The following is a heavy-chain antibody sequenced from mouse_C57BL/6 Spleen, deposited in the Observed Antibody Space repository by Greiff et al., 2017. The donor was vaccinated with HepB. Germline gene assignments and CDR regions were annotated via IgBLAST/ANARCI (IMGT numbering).Heavy chain of an antibody. Sequence: QVQLQQSGADLAKPGASVKLSCTASGFTFTSYWMHWVKQRPGQGLEWIGYISPSSGYTKYNQKFKVKATLTADKSSSTAYMQLSSLTYEDSAVYYCAREEDAMDYWGQGTSVTVSS. CDR1: GFTFTSYW. J-gene: IGHJ4*01. V-gene: IGHV1-7*01. CDR2: ISPSSGYT. CDR3: AREEDAMDY.